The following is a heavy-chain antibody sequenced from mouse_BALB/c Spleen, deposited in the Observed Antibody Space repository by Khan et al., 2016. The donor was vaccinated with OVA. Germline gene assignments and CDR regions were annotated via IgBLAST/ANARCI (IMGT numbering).Heavy chain of an antibody. Sequence: QVQLQQPGPELVKPGASVKMSCKASGYTFTYYVITWVKQRTGQGLEWIGEIYPGSDNAYYNERFKDKATLTADKSSNTTNMQLSSLTSEDSAVYFCARGDGYYVYFDYWGQGTTLTVSS. CDR1: GYTFTYYV. D-gene: IGHD2-3*01. J-gene: IGHJ2*01. CDR3: ARGDGYYVYFDY. V-gene: IGHV1-81*01. CDR2: IYPGSDNA.